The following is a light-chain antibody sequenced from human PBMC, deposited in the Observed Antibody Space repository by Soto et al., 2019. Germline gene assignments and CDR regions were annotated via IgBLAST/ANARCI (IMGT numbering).Light chain of an antibody. Sequence: QSALTQPASVSGSPGQSITVSCTGTSSDVGAYNFVSWHQQHPGKAPKLMIYNVYDRPSGVSYRFSGSKSGNTASLTISGLQGEDEADYYCSAYTVSRTYVFXTGTKVTV. V-gene: IGLV2-14*03. CDR1: SSDVGAYNF. J-gene: IGLJ1*01. CDR3: SAYTVSRTYV. CDR2: NVY.